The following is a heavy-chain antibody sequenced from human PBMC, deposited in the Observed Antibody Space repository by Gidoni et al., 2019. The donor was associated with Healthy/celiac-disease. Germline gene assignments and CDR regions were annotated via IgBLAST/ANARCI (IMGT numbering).Heavy chain of an antibody. CDR3: ARMVVGATWDAFDI. CDR2: ISSSSSYT. Sequence: QVQLVESGGGLLKPGGSLRLSCAASGFTFSDYYMSWIRQAPGKGLEWVSYISSSSSYTNYADSVKGRFTISRDKAKNSLYLQMNSLRAEDTAVYYCARMVVGATWDAFDIWGQGTMVTVSS. CDR1: GFTFSDYY. V-gene: IGHV3-11*05. D-gene: IGHD1-26*01. J-gene: IGHJ3*02.